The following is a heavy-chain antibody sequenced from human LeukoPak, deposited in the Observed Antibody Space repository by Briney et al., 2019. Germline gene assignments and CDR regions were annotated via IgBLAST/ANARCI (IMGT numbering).Heavy chain of an antibody. CDR2: ISWNSGSI. Sequence: GGSLRLSCAASGFTFDDYAMHWVRQAPGKGLEWVSGISWNSGSIGYADSVKGRFTISRDNAKNSLYLQMNSLRAEDTALYYCAKDMGGYGSGSYPDWGQGTLVTVSS. CDR1: GFTFDDYA. D-gene: IGHD3-10*01. CDR3: AKDMGGYGSGSYPD. V-gene: IGHV3-9*01. J-gene: IGHJ4*02.